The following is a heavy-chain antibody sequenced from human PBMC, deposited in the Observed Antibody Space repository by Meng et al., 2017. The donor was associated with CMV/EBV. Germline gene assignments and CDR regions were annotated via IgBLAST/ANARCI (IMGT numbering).Heavy chain of an antibody. CDR3: ARAQIRGVATFHYYYYGMDV. D-gene: IGHD3-10*01. J-gene: IGHJ6*02. CDR1: GGTFSSYA. CDR2: IIPIFGTA. V-gene: IGHV1-69*05. Sequence: SVKVSCKASGGTFSSYAISWVRQAPGQGLEWMGGIIPIFGTANYAQKFQGRVTITTDESTSTAYMELSSLRSEDTAVYYCARAQIRGVATFHYYYYGMDVWGQGTTVTVSS.